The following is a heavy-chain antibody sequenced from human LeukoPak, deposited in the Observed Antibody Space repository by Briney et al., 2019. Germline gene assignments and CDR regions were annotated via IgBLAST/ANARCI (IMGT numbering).Heavy chain of an antibody. J-gene: IGHJ4*02. V-gene: IGHV3-23*01. CDR3: ARGVYGSSGYYLW. Sequence: GSLRLSCAASGFTFSSYAMSWVRQAPGKGLEWVSAISDSGGSTYYADSVKGRFTISRDNSKNTLYLQMNSLRAEDTAVYYCARGVYGSSGYYLWWGQGTLVTVSS. CDR1: GFTFSSYA. D-gene: IGHD3-22*01. CDR2: ISDSGGST.